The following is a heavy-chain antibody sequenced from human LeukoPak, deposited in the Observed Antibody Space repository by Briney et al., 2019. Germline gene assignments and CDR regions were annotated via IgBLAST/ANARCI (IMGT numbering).Heavy chain of an antibody. J-gene: IGHJ4*02. Sequence: GRSLRLSCAASGFTLSSNYMRGVRQAPGKGLEWVSVIYSGGSTYYAASVKGRFTISRDNSKNTLYLQMNSLRAEHTAVYYCARVVLAVAGSYFDYWGQGTLVTVSS. CDR3: ARVVLAVAGSYFDY. D-gene: IGHD6-19*01. CDR1: GFTLSSNY. CDR2: IYSGGST. V-gene: IGHV3-53*01.